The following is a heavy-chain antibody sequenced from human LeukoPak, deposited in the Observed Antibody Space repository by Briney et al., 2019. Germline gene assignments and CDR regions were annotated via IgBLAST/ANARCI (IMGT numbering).Heavy chain of an antibody. Sequence: GGSLRLSCAASGFTFSNYWMSWVRQAPGKGLEWVANIKQDGSEKYYVDSVKGRFTISRDNAKNSLYLQMNSLRAEDTAVYYCARGLLEWFGESRGAFDIWGQGTMVTVSS. J-gene: IGHJ3*02. CDR1: GFTFSNYW. CDR2: IKQDGSEK. V-gene: IGHV3-7*01. CDR3: ARGLLEWFGESRGAFDI. D-gene: IGHD3-10*01.